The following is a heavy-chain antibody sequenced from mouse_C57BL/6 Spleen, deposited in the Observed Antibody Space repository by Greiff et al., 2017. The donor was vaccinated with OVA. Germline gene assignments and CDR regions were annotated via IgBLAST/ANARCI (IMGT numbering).Heavy chain of an antibody. J-gene: IGHJ1*03. Sequence: EVQLVESGGGLVQPGGSLKLSCAASGFTFSDYGMAWVRQAPRKGPEWVAFISNLAYSIYYADTVTGRFTISRENAKNTLYLEMSSLRAEDTAMYYCARREDYGRFWYFDVWGTGTTVTVSS. D-gene: IGHD1-1*01. CDR1: GFTFSDYG. CDR3: ARREDYGRFWYFDV. CDR2: ISNLAYSI. V-gene: IGHV5-15*01.